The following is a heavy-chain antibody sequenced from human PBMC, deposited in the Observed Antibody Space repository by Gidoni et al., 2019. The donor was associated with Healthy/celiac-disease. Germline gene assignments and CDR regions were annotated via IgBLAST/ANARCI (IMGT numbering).Heavy chain of an antibody. CDR1: GFTFSSYG. V-gene: IGHV3-33*01. J-gene: IGHJ3*02. CDR3: ARDMGSSGAFDI. Sequence: QVQLVESGGGVVQPGRSPRLSCAASGFTFSSYGMHWVRQAPGKGLEWVAVIWYDESNKYYADSVKGRFTISRDNSKNTLYLQMNSLRAEDTAVYYCARDMGSSGAFDIWGQGTMVTVSS. CDR2: IWYDESNK. D-gene: IGHD6-6*01.